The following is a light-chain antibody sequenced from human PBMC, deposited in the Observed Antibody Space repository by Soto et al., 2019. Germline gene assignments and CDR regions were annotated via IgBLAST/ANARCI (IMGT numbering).Light chain of an antibody. V-gene: IGKV3-15*01. CDR3: QQYNTCPYT. Sequence: EIVMTQSPATLSVSPGERATLSCRASQSVSSNLAWYQQKPGQAPRLLIYGASTRATGIPARFSGSGSGTEFTLTISSLQSEDFAVYYCQQYNTCPYTFGQGTKLEIK. CDR2: GAS. J-gene: IGKJ2*01. CDR1: QSVSSN.